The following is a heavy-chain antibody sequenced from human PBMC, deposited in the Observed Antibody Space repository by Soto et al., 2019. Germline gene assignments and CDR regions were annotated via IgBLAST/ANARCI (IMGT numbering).Heavy chain of an antibody. CDR1: GFTISSYW. CDR2: IKQDGSEK. J-gene: IGHJ4*02. Sequence: EVQLVESGGGLVQPGGSLRLSCAASGFTISSYWMSWVRQAPGKGLEWVANIKQDGSEKDHVDSAKGRFTISRDNAKNSLYLQMNSLRAEDTAVYYCAIGIYKQLVRIWGQGTLVTVSS. D-gene: IGHD6-6*01. CDR3: AIGIYKQLVRI. V-gene: IGHV3-7*01.